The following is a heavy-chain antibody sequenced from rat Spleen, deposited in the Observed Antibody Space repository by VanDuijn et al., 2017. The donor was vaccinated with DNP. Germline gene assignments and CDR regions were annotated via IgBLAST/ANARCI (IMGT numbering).Heavy chain of an antibody. D-gene: IGHD4-1*01. Sequence: EVQLAESGGASVQPGRSLKLSCSASGFTFSFYGMNWIRQAPGKGLEWVASITSSGGNLYYADTVKGRFTISRENAKNTLYLQMTSLRSEDTDLYVCGGGGYYGYPPLDYWGQGVMVTVSS. CDR3: GGGGYYGYPPLDY. CDR2: ITSSGGN. J-gene: IGHJ2*01. CDR1: GFTFSFYG. V-gene: IGHV5-34*01.